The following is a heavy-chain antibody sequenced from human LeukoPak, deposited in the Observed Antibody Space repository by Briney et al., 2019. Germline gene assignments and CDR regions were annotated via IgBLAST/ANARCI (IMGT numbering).Heavy chain of an antibody. Sequence: GGSLRLSCAASGFTFSSYGMHWVRQAPGKGLGWVAFIRYDGSNKYYADSVKGRFTISRDNSKNTLYLQMNSLRAEDTAVYYCAKDRPLSLSSSQFDYWGQGTLVTVSS. J-gene: IGHJ4*02. CDR1: GFTFSSYG. CDR3: AKDRPLSLSSSQFDY. CDR2: IRYDGSNK. V-gene: IGHV3-30*02. D-gene: IGHD6-13*01.